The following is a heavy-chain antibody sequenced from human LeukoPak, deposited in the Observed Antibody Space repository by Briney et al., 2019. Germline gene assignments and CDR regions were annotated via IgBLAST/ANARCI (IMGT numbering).Heavy chain of an antibody. CDR1: GYTFTSYG. Sequence: GASVKVSCKASGYTFTSYGISWVRQAPGQGLEWMGWINTNTGNPTYAQGFTGRFVFSLDTSVSTAYLQISSLKAEDTAVYYCARVVRYFDWLLPDYWGQGTLVTVSS. D-gene: IGHD3-9*01. CDR2: INTNTGNP. J-gene: IGHJ4*02. V-gene: IGHV7-4-1*02. CDR3: ARVVRYFDWLLPDY.